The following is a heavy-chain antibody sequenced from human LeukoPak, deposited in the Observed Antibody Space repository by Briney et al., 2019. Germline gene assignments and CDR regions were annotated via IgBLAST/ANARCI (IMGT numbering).Heavy chain of an antibody. CDR2: IKQDGSEK. CDR3: AKDRSMVRGWE. V-gene: IGHV3-7*03. CDR1: GFTFSSRDW. D-gene: IGHD3-10*01. J-gene: IGHJ4*02. Sequence: GGSLRLSCVASGFTFSSRDWMTWVRQAPGKGLEWVANIKQDGSEKNYVDSVKGRFTISRDNAKNSVDLQMNSLRVEDTAIYYCAKDRSMVRGWEWGQGNLVTVSS.